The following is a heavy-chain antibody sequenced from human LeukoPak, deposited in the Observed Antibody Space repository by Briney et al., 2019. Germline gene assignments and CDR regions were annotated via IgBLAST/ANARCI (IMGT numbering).Heavy chain of an antibody. CDR1: GFTFTNYA. D-gene: IGHD6-19*01. CDR2: VSGSGGIA. V-gene: IGHV3-23*01. CDR3: ARMGIAVAGQEHTFDY. J-gene: IGHJ4*02. Sequence: GGSLRLSCAASGFTFTNYAMSWVRQAPGKGLEWVSSVSGSGGIAYYADSVKGRFTISRDNAKNSLYLQMNSLRAEDTAVYYCARMGIAVAGQEHTFDYWGQGTLVTVSS.